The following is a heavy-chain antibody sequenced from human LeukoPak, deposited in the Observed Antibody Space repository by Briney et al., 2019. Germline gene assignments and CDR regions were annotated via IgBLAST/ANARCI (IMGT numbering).Heavy chain of an antibody. V-gene: IGHV3-66*01. CDR3: ARVASSRTTMVRGVIDY. CDR1: GFTFSSKY. CDR2: IYSGGST. Sequence: GGSLRLSCAASGFTFSSKYMSWVRQAPGKGLEWGSVIYSGGSTYYADSVKGRFTISRDNSKNTLYLQMNSLRAEDTAVYYCARVASSRTTMVRGVIDYWGQGTLVTVSS. J-gene: IGHJ4*02. D-gene: IGHD3-10*01.